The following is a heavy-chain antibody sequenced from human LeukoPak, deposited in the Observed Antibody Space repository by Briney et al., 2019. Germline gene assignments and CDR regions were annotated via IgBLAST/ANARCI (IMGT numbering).Heavy chain of an antibody. J-gene: IGHJ4*02. CDR1: GYTFTGYY. D-gene: IGHD2-21*02. V-gene: IGHV1-2*06. CDR2: INPNSGGT. CDR3: AKWGFKVTDTXDY. Sequence: ASVKVSCKASGYTFTGYYMHWVRQAPGQGLEWMGRINPNSGGTNYAQKFQGRVTMTRDTSISTAYMELSRLRSDDTAVYYCAKWGFKVTDTXDYWGQGTLVTVSS.